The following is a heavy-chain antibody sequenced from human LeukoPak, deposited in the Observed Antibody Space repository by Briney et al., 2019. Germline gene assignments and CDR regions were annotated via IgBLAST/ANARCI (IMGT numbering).Heavy chain of an antibody. CDR3: AKWAATGGLEY. CDR1: GFIFDDYA. D-gene: IGHD7-27*01. V-gene: IGHV3-9*01. CDR2: INWNSGSI. Sequence: GASLRLSCAASGFIFDDYAMHWVRQAPGKGLEWVSCINWNSGSIGYADSVKGRFTISRDNAKNSLYLQMNSLRAEDTALYYCAKWAATGGLEYWGQGALVTVSS. J-gene: IGHJ4*02.